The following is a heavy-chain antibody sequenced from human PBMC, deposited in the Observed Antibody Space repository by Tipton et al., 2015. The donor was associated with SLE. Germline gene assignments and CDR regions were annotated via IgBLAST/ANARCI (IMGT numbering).Heavy chain of an antibody. CDR1: GYTFSNFG. CDR2: ISAHNGDT. V-gene: IGHV1-18*01. CDR3: ARDRSFDFWSGYPSYDAFDI. D-gene: IGHD3-3*01. Sequence: QLVQSGAEVKKPGASVKVSCKASGYTFSNFGIHWVRQAPGQGLEWMGWISAHNGDTNYAQKFQGRVTMSTDTSTSTAYMELRSLRSDDTAVYYCARDRSFDFWSGYPSYDAFDIWGQGTKVTVSS. J-gene: IGHJ3*02.